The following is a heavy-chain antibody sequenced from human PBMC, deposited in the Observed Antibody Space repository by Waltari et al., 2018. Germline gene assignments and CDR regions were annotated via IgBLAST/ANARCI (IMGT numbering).Heavy chain of an antibody. D-gene: IGHD1-26*01. Sequence: QVQLQESGPGLVKPSETLSLTCTVSGGSISSYYWSWIRQPAGKGLEWIGRIYTSGSTNDNPSLKSRVTMSVDTSKNQFSLKLSSVTAADTAVYYCARDTVGATTGSFDYWGQGTLVTVSS. J-gene: IGHJ4*02. CDR2: IYTSGST. V-gene: IGHV4-4*07. CDR1: GGSISSYY. CDR3: ARDTVGATTGSFDY.